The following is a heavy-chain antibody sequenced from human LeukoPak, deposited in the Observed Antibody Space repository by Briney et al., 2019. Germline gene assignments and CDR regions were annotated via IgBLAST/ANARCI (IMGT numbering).Heavy chain of an antibody. D-gene: IGHD6-6*01. CDR1: GFIFSSYA. CDR3: ARKGSSSGFDY. J-gene: IGHJ4*02. CDR2: INSDGSST. V-gene: IGHV3-74*01. Sequence: PGGSLRLSCAASGFIFSSYAMHWARQAPGKGLVWVSRINSDGSSTSYADSVKGRFTISRDNAKNTLYLQMNSLRAEDTAVYYCARKGSSSGFDYWGQGTLVTVSS.